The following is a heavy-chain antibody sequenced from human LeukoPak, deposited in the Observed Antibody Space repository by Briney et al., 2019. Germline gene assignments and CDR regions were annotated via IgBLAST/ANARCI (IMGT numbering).Heavy chain of an antibody. D-gene: IGHD6-19*01. CDR2: IYYSGST. CDR1: GGSISSSSYY. CDR3: ARPYSSGWYWFDP. J-gene: IGHJ5*02. V-gene: IGHV4-39*01. Sequence: SETLSLTCTVSGGSISSSSYYWGWIRQPPGKGLEWIGSIYYSGSTYYNPSPKSRVTISVDTPKNQFSLKLSSVTAADTAVYYCARPYSSGWYWFDPWGQGTLVTVSS.